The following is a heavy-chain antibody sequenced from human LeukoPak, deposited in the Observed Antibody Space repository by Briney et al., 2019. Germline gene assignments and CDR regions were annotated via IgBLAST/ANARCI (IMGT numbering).Heavy chain of an antibody. D-gene: IGHD2-15*01. V-gene: IGHV1-18*01. CDR2: ISAKNGYT. J-gene: IGHJ4*02. Sequence: ASVKVSCKASGYTFSNNYGISWVRQAPGQGPEWMGWISAKNGYTNYAQKLQGRVTMTTDTSTSTAYMELRRLSSDDTAVYYCAILLIRCGGNSCYRLRVGSNWGQGTLVTVSS. CDR3: AILLIRCGGNSCYRLRVGSN. CDR1: GYTFSNNYG.